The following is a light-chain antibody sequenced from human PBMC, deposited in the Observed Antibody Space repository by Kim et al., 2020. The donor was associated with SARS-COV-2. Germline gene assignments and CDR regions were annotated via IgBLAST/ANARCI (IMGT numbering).Light chain of an antibody. CDR1: KIGSTS. V-gene: IGLV3-21*04. J-gene: IGLJ2*01. Sequence: SYELTQPPSVSVAPGETARITCGGNKIGSTSVHGCQQKPGQAPVVVIYHDSDRPSGIPERVSGSNSGNTATLTISRVEAGDEADYYCQGGDRSSGHVVFG. CDR2: HDS. CDR3: QGGDRSSGHVV.